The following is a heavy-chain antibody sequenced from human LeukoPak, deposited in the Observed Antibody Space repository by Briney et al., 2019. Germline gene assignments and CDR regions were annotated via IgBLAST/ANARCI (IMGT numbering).Heavy chain of an antibody. CDR3: AKDWSPLYCSSTSCYPYYFDY. V-gene: IGHV3-23*01. CDR2: ISGSGGST. J-gene: IGHJ4*02. Sequence: GGSLRLSCAASGFTFSSYAMSWVRQAPGKGLEWVSAISGSGGSTYYADSVKGRFTISRDNSKNTLYLQMNSLRAEDTAVYYCAKDWSPLYCSSTSCYPYYFDYWGQGTLVSVSS. D-gene: IGHD2-2*01. CDR1: GFTFSSYA.